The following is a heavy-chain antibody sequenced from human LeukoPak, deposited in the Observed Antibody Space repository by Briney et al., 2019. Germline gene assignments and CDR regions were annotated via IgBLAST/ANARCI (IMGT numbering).Heavy chain of an antibody. CDR3: ARGNWFDP. CDR1: DGSISSYY. Sequence: SETLSLTCTVSDGSISSYYWSWIRQPAGKGLEWIGRIYTSGSTNYNPSLKSRVTISVDKSKKPFTLKLSSVTAADTAVYYCARGNWFDPWGQGTLVTVSS. CDR2: IYTSGST. V-gene: IGHV4-4*07. J-gene: IGHJ5*02.